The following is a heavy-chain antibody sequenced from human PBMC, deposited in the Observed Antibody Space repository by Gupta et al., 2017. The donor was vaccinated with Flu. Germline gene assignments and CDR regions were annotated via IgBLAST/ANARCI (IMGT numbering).Heavy chain of an antibody. D-gene: IGHD1-26*01. CDR3: ARGNCPGESCVDY. CDR1: GFTFRNYG. Sequence: QVQLVASGGGVVQPGRPLSLSCAASGFTFRNYGIHWVRLAPGKGLEWLAVIWFDGSDKAYADSVKGRFIISRDSPTNTAYLQMNSVRAEDTAVYYCARGNCPGESCVDYWGQGTLVTVSS. V-gene: IGHV3-33*01. J-gene: IGHJ4*02. CDR2: IWFDGSDK.